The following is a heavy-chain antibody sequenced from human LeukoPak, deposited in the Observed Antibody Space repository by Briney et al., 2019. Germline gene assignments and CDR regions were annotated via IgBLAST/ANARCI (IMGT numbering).Heavy chain of an antibody. CDR2: INHSGST. V-gene: IGHV4-39*07. D-gene: IGHD2-15*01. J-gene: IGHJ4*02. CDR3: ARGLQVVAATLGY. Sequence: SETLSLTCTVSGGSISSGTYYWGWIRQPPGKGLEWIGEINHSGSTNYNPSLKSRVTISVDTSKNQFSLKLSSVTAADTAVYYCARGLQVVAATLGYWGQGTLVTVSS. CDR1: GGSISSGTYY.